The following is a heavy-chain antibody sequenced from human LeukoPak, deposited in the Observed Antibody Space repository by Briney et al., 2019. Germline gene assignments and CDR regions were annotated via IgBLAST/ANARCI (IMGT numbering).Heavy chain of an antibody. CDR3: ARCGCSGYDWSDY. CDR2: INHSGST. D-gene: IGHD5-12*01. CDR1: GGSFSGYY. J-gene: IGHJ4*02. Sequence: PSETLSLTCAVYGGSFSGYYWSWIRQPPGKGLEWIGEINHSGSTNYNPSLKSRVTISVDTSKNQFSLKLSSVTAADTAVYYCARCGCSGYDWSDYWGQGTLVTVSS. V-gene: IGHV4-34*01.